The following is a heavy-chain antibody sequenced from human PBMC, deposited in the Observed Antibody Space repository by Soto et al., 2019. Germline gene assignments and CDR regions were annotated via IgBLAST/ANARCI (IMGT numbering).Heavy chain of an antibody. CDR1: GYTFTSYG. J-gene: IGHJ3*02. V-gene: IGHV1-18*04. CDR3: ARVLAVVIPSRSAFDI. Sequence: QVQLVQSGAEVKKPGASVKVSCKASGYTFTSYGISWVRQAPGQGLEWMGWISAYNGNTNYAQKLQGRVTMTTDTSTITAYMELRSLRSYDTAVYYCARVLAVVIPSRSAFDIWGQGTIVTVSS. CDR2: ISAYNGNT. D-gene: IGHD2-15*01.